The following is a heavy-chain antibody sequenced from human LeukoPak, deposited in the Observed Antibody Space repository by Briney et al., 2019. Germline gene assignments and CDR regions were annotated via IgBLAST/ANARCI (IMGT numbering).Heavy chain of an antibody. CDR1: GFTFSSYG. V-gene: IGHV3-30*18. Sequence: GRSLRLSCAASGFTFSSYGMHWVRQAPGKGLEWVVVISYDGSNKYYADSVKGRFTISRDNSKNTLYLQMNSLRAEDTAVYCCAKGFLAAAGTFDYWGQGTLVTVSS. CDR2: ISYDGSNK. D-gene: IGHD6-13*01. J-gene: IGHJ4*02. CDR3: AKGFLAAAGTFDY.